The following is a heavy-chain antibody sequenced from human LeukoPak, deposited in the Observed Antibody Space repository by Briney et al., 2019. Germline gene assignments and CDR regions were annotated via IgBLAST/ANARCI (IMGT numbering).Heavy chain of an antibody. D-gene: IGHD5/OR15-5a*01. CDR2: INHSGST. V-gene: IGHV4-34*01. CDR3: ARGVYGLQWRRGAEYFQH. J-gene: IGHJ1*01. CDR1: GGSFSGYY. Sequence: SETLSLTCAVYGGSFSGYYWSWIRQPPGKGLEWIGEINHSGSTNYSPSLKSRVTISVDTSKNQFSLKLSSVTAADTAVYYCARGVYGLQWRRGAEYFQHWGQGTLVTVSS.